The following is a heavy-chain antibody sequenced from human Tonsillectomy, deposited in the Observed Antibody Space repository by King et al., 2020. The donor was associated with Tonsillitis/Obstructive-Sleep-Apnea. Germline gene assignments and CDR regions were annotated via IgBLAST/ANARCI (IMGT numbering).Heavy chain of an antibody. CDR1: GYTFTDYY. D-gene: IGHD5-18*01. V-gene: IGHV1-2*02. Sequence: VQLVESGAEVKKPGASVKVSCKASGYTFTDYYMHWVRQAPGQGLEWMGWINPNSGGTDSAQKFRGRVTMTRDTSISTAYMELSSLTSDDTAVYYCARGARGYSYGSVDYWGQGTLVTVSS. CDR2: INPNSGGT. CDR3: ARGARGYSYGSVDY. J-gene: IGHJ4*02.